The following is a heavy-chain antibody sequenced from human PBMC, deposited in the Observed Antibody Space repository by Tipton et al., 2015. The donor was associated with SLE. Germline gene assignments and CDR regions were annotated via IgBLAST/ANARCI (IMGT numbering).Heavy chain of an antibody. V-gene: IGHV4-31*03. CDR2: IYYSGNT. CDR1: GDSISSGAYY. J-gene: IGHJ6*04. CDR3: ARATDWNLSPDV. Sequence: TLSLTCTVSGDSISSGAYYWSWIRQHPGEGLEWIGHIYYSGNTYYNPSLGSRLTISVDTSKDQFSLRLTSVTAADTAVYYCARATDWNLSPDVWGKGTTVTVSS. D-gene: IGHD1-7*01.